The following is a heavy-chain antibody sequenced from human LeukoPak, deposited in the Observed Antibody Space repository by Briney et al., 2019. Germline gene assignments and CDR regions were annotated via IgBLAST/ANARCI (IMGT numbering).Heavy chain of an antibody. V-gene: IGHV1-2*02. CDR2: INPNSGGT. CDR1: GYTFTSYY. Sequence: VASVKVSCKASGYTFTSYYMHWVRQAPGQGLEWMGWINPNSGGTNYAQKFQGRVTMTRDTSISTAYMDLSRLRSDDTAVYYCARGSIVGATFDYFDYWGQGTLVTVSS. D-gene: IGHD1-26*01. CDR3: ARGSIVGATFDYFDY. J-gene: IGHJ4*02.